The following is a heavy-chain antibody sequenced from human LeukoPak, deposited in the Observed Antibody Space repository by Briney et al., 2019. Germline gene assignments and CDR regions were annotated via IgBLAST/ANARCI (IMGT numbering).Heavy chain of an antibody. D-gene: IGHD3-22*01. V-gene: IGHV1-18*01. CDR2: ISAYNGNT. CDR1: GYTFTSYG. Sequence: GSVKVSCKASGYTFTSYGISWVRQAPGQGLEWMGWISAYNGNTNYAQKLQGRVTMTTDTSTSTAYMELRSLRSDDTAVYYCARDGDSSGYYPSNYWGQGTLVTVSS. J-gene: IGHJ4*02. CDR3: ARDGDSSGYYPSNY.